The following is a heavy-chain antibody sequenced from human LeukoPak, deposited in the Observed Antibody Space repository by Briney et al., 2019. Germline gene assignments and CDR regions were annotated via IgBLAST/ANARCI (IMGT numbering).Heavy chain of an antibody. CDR2: IYHSGST. Sequence: SETLSLTCTVSGGSISSFYWSWIRQPPGKGLEWIGYIYHSGSTNYNPSLKSRVTISVDTSKNQFSLNLNSVTAADTAVYYCARASSYYDILTGYYPPCYTDYWGQGTLVTVSS. J-gene: IGHJ4*02. CDR1: GGSISSFY. V-gene: IGHV4-59*01. D-gene: IGHD3-9*01. CDR3: ARASSYYDILTGYYPPCYTDY.